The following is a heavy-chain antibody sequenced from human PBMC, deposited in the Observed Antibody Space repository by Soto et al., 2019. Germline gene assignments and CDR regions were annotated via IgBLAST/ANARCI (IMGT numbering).Heavy chain of an antibody. CDR1: GGSISSYY. V-gene: IGHV4-59*08. D-gene: IGHD3-10*01. J-gene: IGHJ5*02. CDR2: IYYSGST. Sequence: SGTLSLTCTVSGGSISSYYWSWIRQPPGKGLEWIGYIYYSGSTNYNPSLKSRVTISVDTSKNQFSLKLSSVTAADTAVYYCARNGKGILLWFGESTPTQNWFDPWGQGTLVTVS. CDR3: ARNGKGILLWFGESTPTQNWFDP.